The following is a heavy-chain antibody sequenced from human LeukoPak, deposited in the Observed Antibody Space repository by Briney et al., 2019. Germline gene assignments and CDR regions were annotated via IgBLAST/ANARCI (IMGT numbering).Heavy chain of an antibody. V-gene: IGHV4-30-2*01. CDR1: GGSISSGGYS. J-gene: IGHJ4*02. Sequence: PSETLSLTCAVSGGSISSGGYSWSWIRQPPGKGLEWIGYIYHSGSTNYNPSLKSRVTISVDTSKNQFSLKLSSVTAADTAVYYCARGPGRYCSSTSCYSKFFDYWGQGTLVTVSS. D-gene: IGHD2-2*02. CDR3: ARGPGRYCSSTSCYSKFFDY. CDR2: IYHSGST.